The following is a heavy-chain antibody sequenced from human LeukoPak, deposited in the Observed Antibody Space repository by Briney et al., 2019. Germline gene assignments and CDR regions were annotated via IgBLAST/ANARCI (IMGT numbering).Heavy chain of an antibody. CDR2: ISDSSNYI. CDR3: TTELGLNFDY. Sequence: GSLRLSCAASGFTFSSYSMNWVRQAPGKGLEWVSSISDSSNYIYYTDSVKGRFTISRDNAKNSLYLQMNSLRAEDTAVYYCTTELGLNFDYWGQGTLVTVSS. D-gene: IGHD1-7*01. CDR1: GFTFSSYS. V-gene: IGHV3-21*01. J-gene: IGHJ4*02.